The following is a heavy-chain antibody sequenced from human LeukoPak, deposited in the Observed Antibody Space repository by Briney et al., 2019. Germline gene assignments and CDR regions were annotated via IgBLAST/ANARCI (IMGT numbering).Heavy chain of an antibody. CDR3: ARLPIAAAGYYFDY. CDR1: GGSISSSSYY. V-gene: IGHV4-61*05. D-gene: IGHD6-13*01. J-gene: IGHJ4*02. Sequence: SETLSLTCTVSGGSISSSSYYWGWIRQPPGKGLEWIGYIYYSGSTNYNPSLKSRVTISVDTSKNQFSLKLSSVTAADTAVYYCARLPIAAAGYYFDYWGQGTLVTVSS. CDR2: IYYSGST.